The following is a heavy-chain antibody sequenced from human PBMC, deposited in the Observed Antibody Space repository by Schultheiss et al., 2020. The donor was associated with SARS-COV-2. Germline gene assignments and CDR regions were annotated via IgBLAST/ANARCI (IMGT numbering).Heavy chain of an antibody. J-gene: IGHJ4*02. CDR2: ISAYNGNT. CDR1: GYTFTNYG. CDR3: ARADSSGYYSYFDY. Sequence: ASVKVSCKASGYTFTNYGISWVRQSPGQGLEWMGWISAYNGNTNYAQKFQGRVTMTTDTSTRTAYMELRSLRSDDTAVYYCARADSSGYYSYFDYWGQGTLVTVSS. V-gene: IGHV1-18*01. D-gene: IGHD3-22*01.